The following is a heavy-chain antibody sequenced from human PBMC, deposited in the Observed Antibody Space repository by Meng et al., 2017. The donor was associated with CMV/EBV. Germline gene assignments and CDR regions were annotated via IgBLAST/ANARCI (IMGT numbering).Heavy chain of an antibody. J-gene: IGHJ4*02. V-gene: IGHV4-39*01. D-gene: IGHD2-2*01. CDR1: CSSSYY. Sequence: CSSSYYWGWIRQPPGKGLEWIGSIYYSGSTYYNPSLKSRVTISVDTSKNQFSLKLSSVTAADTAVYYCARWGGDIVVVPAAIGEFDYWGQGTLVTVSS. CDR2: IYYSGST. CDR3: ARWGGDIVVVPAAIGEFDY.